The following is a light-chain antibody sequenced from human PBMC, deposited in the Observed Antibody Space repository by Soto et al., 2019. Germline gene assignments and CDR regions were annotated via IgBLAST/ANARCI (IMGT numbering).Light chain of an antibody. Sequence: DIQMTQSPPSLSASVGDRVTITCRASQSISSSLNWYQHKPGKAPNVLIYAASSLQSGVPSRFSRGGSGTDFTLPISSLQPEDLATYYCQQSDSTPYSFGQVTKLEIK. CDR1: QSISSS. CDR2: AAS. J-gene: IGKJ2*01. CDR3: QQSDSTPYS. V-gene: IGKV1-39*01.